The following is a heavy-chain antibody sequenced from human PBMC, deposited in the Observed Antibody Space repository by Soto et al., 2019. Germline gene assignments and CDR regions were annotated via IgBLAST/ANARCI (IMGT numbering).Heavy chain of an antibody. Sequence: GGSLRLSCAASGFTFDDYAMHWVRQAPGKGLEWVSGISWNSGSIGYADSVKGRFTISRDNAKNSLYLQMNSLRAEDTALYYCAKDHSSRLEGIAAVWSTFDIWGQGTMVTVSS. J-gene: IGHJ3*02. CDR2: ISWNSGSI. D-gene: IGHD6-13*01. CDR1: GFTFDDYA. CDR3: AKDHSSRLEGIAAVWSTFDI. V-gene: IGHV3-9*01.